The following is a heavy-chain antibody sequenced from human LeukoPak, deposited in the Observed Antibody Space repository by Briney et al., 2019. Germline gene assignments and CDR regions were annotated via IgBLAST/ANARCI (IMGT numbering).Heavy chain of an antibody. Sequence: GGSLRLSCAASGFTFSSYVMHWVRPAPGKGLEYVSAISSIGGSTYYPNSVKGRFTISRDNSKNTLYLQMGSLRAEDMAIYYCARSKRYCTNGICYTNGGFDHWGQGTLVTVSS. CDR3: ARSKRYCTNGICYTNGGFDH. CDR1: GFTFSSYV. V-gene: IGHV3-64*01. D-gene: IGHD2-8*01. J-gene: IGHJ4*02. CDR2: ISSIGGST.